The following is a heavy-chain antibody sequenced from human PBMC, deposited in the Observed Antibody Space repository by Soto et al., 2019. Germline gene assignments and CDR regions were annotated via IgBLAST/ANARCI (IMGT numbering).Heavy chain of an antibody. CDR3: AKDSGRGSADYYSDY. CDR1: GFTFSSYG. V-gene: IGHV3-30*18. J-gene: IGHJ4*02. D-gene: IGHD3-10*01. Sequence: GGSLRVSCAASGFTFSSYGMHWVRQAPGKGLEWVAVISYDGGNKYSADSVKGRFTISRDNFKNTLYLQMNSLRAEDTAVYYCAKDSGRGSADYYSDYWGQGTLVTVSS. CDR2: ISYDGGNK.